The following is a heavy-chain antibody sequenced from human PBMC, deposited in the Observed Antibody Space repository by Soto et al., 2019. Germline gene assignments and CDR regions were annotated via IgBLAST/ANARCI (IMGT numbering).Heavy chain of an antibody. CDR1: GGTFSSDT. D-gene: IGHD3-22*01. V-gene: IGHV1-69*01. CDR3: ARGPQKAPFYFDMSRYPRPDGIDL. CDR2: IIPMLGKA. Sequence: QVQLEQSGAEVKKPGSSVKVSCKASGGTFSSDTFSWVRLAPGQGLEWMGGIIPMLGKANYAQNFEGRVTLSADECTKTCYMELSNLRSPDTAVFYCARGPQKAPFYFDMSRYPRPDGIDLWGQGTIVTVSS. J-gene: IGHJ3*01.